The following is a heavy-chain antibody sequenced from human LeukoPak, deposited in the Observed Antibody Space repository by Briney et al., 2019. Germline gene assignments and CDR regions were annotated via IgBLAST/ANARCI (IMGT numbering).Heavy chain of an antibody. D-gene: IGHD3-10*01. J-gene: IGHJ5*02. CDR3: AKDRVRGVIITARGWFDP. CDR2: IWYDGSNK. CDR1: GFTFSSYG. V-gene: IGHV3-33*06. Sequence: GGSLRLSCAASGFTFSSYGMHWVRQAPGKGLEWVAVIWYDGSNKYYADSVKGRFTISRDNSKNTLYLQMNSLRAEDTAVYYCAKDRVRGVIITARGWFDPWGQGTLVTVSS.